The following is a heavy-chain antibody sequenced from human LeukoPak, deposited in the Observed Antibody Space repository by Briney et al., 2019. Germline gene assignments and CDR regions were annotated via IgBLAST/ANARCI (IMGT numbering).Heavy chain of an antibody. D-gene: IGHD3-22*01. V-gene: IGHV3-21*01. CDR3: ARDKVHYYDSSGYYSAEYFQH. Sequence: GGSLRLSCAAFGFTLSNYWMNWVRQAPGKGLEWVSSISSSSSYIYYADSVKGRFTISRDNAKNSLYLQMNSLRAEDTAVYHCARDKVHYYDSSGYYSAEYFQHWGQGTLVTVSS. J-gene: IGHJ1*01. CDR2: ISSSSSYI. CDR1: GFTLSNYW.